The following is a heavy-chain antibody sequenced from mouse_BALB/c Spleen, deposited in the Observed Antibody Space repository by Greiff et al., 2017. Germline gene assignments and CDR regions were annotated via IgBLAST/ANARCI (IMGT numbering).Heavy chain of an antibody. J-gene: IGHJ4*01. D-gene: IGHD1-2*01. CDR2: IWAGGST. V-gene: IGHV2-9*02. CDR3: ARAPLTPGTRDYAMDY. Sequence: QVQLQQSGPGLVAPSQSLSITCTVSGFSLTSYGVHWVRQPPGKGLEWLGVIWAGGSTNYNSALMSRLSISKDNSKSQVFLKMNSLQTDDTAMYYCARAPLTPGTRDYAMDYWGQGTSVTVSS. CDR1: GFSLTSYG.